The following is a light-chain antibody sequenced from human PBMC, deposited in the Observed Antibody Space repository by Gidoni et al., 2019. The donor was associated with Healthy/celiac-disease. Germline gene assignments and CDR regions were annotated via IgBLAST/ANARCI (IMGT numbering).Light chain of an antibody. CDR1: QDISNY. V-gene: IGKV1-33*01. CDR2: DAS. J-gene: IGKJ1*01. Sequence: IQMTQSPSSLSASVGDRVTITCQASQDISNYLNWYQQKPGKAPKLLIYDASNLETGVPSRFSGSGSGTDFTFTSSSLQPEDIATYYCQQYDNLPRTFXHXTKVEIK. CDR3: QQYDNLPRT.